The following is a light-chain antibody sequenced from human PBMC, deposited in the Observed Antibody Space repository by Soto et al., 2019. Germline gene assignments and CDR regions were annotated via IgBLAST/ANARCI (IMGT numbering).Light chain of an antibody. Sequence: IVMTQSPATLSVSPGERATLSCRASQSVSSNLAWYQQKPGQAPRLLIYGASMRATCIPARFSGSGTGTEFTLTSRSLQSEDFTVSYCQQYNNWWTFGQGTKVEIK. CDR1: QSVSSN. J-gene: IGKJ1*01. CDR3: QQYNNWWT. CDR2: GAS. V-gene: IGKV3-15*01.